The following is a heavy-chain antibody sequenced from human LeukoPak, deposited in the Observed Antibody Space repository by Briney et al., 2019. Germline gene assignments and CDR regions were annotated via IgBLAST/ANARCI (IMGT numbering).Heavy chain of an antibody. CDR2: INGGGVNT. J-gene: IGHJ4*02. CDR1: GFTFSSYA. V-gene: IGHV3-23*01. D-gene: IGHD4-17*01. CDR3: AKDQNTVATAPFDY. Sequence: GGSLRLSCAASGFTFSSYAMSWVRQAPGKGLEWVSTINGGGVNTHYADSVGGRFTISRDNSKNTLFLQMNSLRDEDTAVYYCAKDQNTVATAPFDYWGQGTLVTVSS.